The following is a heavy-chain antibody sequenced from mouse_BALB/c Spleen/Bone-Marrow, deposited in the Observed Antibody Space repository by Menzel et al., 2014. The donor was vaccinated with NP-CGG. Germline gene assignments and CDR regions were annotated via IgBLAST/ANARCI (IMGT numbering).Heavy chain of an antibody. CDR3: ARGTGWYFDV. Sequence: QVQLQQSGAELVMPGASVKMSCKASGYTFTDYWMHWVKQGPGQGLEWIGAIDTSDSYTSYNQKFKGKATLTVDESSSTAYMQLSSLTSEDSAVYYCARGTGWYFDVWGAGTTVTVSS. CDR2: IDTSDSYT. D-gene: IGHD4-1*01. CDR1: GYTFTDYW. V-gene: IGHV1-69*01. J-gene: IGHJ1*01.